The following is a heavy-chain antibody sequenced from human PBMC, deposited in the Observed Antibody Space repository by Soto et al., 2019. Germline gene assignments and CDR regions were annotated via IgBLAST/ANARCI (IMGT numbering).Heavy chain of an antibody. D-gene: IGHD4-17*01. Sequence: QVQLQESGPGLVKPSQTLSLTCTVSGGSISSGGYYWSWIRQHPGKGMEWIGYIYYSGSTYYNPSLKSRVTISVATSKYQFSLKLSSVNAADTAVYYCARGETTVFYYGMDVWGQGTTVTFSS. CDR2: IYYSGST. CDR3: ARGETTVFYYGMDV. V-gene: IGHV4-31*03. CDR1: GGSISSGGYY. J-gene: IGHJ6*02.